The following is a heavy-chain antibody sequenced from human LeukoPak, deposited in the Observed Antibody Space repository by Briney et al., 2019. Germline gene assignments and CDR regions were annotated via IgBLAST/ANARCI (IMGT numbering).Heavy chain of an antibody. CDR3: ARGRYSGYGIDS. V-gene: IGHV1-8*01. CDR2: MNPYSGNT. CDR1: GYTFTSYD. J-gene: IGHJ4*02. D-gene: IGHD5-12*01. Sequence: ASVKVSCMASGYTFTSYDINWARQATGQGLEWMGWMNPYSGNTAYAQKFQGRVTMTRNTSISTAYMELSSLTSEDTAVYYCARGRYSGYGIDSWGQGTLVSVSS.